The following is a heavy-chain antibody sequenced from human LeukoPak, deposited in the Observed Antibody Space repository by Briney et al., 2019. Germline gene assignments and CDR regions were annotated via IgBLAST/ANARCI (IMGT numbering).Heavy chain of an antibody. CDR1: GFTFSSYG. D-gene: IGHD2-15*01. CDR3: ARGQGYCSGGSRHHDY. V-gene: IGHV3-33*01. CDR2: IWYDGSNK. Sequence: GGSLRPSCAASGFTFSSYGMHWVRQAPGKGLEWVAVIWYDGSNKYYADSVKGRFTISGDNSKNTLYLQMNSLRAEDTAVYYCARGQGYCSGGSRHHDYWGQGTLVTVSS. J-gene: IGHJ4*02.